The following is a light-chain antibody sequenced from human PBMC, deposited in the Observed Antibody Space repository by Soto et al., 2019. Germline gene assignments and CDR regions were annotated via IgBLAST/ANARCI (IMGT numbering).Light chain of an antibody. CDR3: QQRSIWPLT. CDR2: DAS. J-gene: IGKJ5*01. V-gene: IGKV3-11*01. CDR1: QSVSSY. Sequence: EIVLTQSPATLSLSPGERATLSCRASQSVSSYFAWYQQKPGQAPNLLIYDASNRATGIPARFSGSGSGTDFTLTISSLEPEDFAVYYCQQRSIWPLTFGQGTRLEIK.